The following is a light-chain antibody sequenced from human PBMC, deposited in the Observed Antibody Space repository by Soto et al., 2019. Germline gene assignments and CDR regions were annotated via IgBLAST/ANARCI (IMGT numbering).Light chain of an antibody. Sequence: DLQMTQSPSSLPASVGDSVTITCRASQAINKYLNWYQHKAGQAPKLLIYGASSLHKGVPARFRGSGAGTFFTLTISSPQPEDFATYYCQQSYTTPGTFGRGTTVEIK. V-gene: IGKV1-39*01. CDR1: QAINKY. J-gene: IGKJ1*01. CDR2: GAS. CDR3: QQSYTTPGT.